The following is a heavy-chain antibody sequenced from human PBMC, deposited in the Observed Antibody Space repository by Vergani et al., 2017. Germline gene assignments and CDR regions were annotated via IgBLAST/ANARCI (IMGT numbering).Heavy chain of an antibody. V-gene: IGHV1-69*01. D-gene: IGHD3-22*01. Sequence: QVQLVQSGAEVKKPGSSVKVSCKASGGTFSSYAISWVRQAPGQGLEWMGGIIPIFGTANYAQKFQGRVTITGDESTSTAYMELSSLRSEDTAVYYCARHPLDSSGYYSGWYFDLWGRGTLVTVSS. J-gene: IGHJ2*01. CDR3: ARHPLDSSGYYSGWYFDL. CDR2: IIPIFGTA. CDR1: GGTFSSYA.